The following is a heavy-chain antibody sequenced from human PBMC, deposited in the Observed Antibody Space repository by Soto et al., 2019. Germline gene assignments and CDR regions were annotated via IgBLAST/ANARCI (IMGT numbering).Heavy chain of an antibody. CDR3: ARVIGGTAMGNDAFDI. D-gene: IGHD5-18*01. J-gene: IGHJ3*02. CDR2: ISYDGSNK. V-gene: IGHV3-30-3*01. CDR1: GFTFSSYA. Sequence: QVQLVESGGGVVQPGRSLRLSCAASGFTFSSYAMHWVRQAPGKGLEWVAVISYDGSNKYYADSVKGRFTISRDNSKNTLYLQMNSLRAEDTAVYYCARVIGGTAMGNDAFDIWGQGTMVTVSS.